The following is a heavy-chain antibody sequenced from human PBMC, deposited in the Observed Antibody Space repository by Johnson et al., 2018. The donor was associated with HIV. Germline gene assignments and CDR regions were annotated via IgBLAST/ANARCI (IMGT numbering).Heavy chain of an antibody. D-gene: IGHD3-22*01. CDR2: IRYDGRNK. Sequence: QMLLVESGGGVVQPGGSLRLSCAASGFTFSNYGMHWVRQAPGKGLEWVAFIRYDGRNKYYADSMKGRFTISRDNSKNTLYLQMNSLRAEDTAVYYCAKDLPPMILVGGDAFDIWGQGTMVTVSS. CDR1: GFTFSNYG. V-gene: IGHV3-30*02. J-gene: IGHJ3*02. CDR3: AKDLPPMILVGGDAFDI.